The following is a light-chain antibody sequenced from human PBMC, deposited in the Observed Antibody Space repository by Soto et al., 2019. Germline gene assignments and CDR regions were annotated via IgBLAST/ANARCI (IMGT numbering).Light chain of an antibody. Sequence: DIVMTQTPLSLSVTPGQPASISCKSSETLLRSDEKTYLYWYLQKPGHPPQLLISEVSNRFSGVPDKFSGSGAGTDFTLKISRVEAEDVRIYYCMQSVRRPYTFGQGTKLEIK. CDR2: EVS. J-gene: IGKJ2*01. V-gene: IGKV2D-29*01. CDR3: MQSVRRPYT. CDR1: ETLLRSDEKTY.